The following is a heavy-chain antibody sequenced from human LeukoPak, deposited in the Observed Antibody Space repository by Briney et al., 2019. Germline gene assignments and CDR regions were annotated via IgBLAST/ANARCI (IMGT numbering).Heavy chain of an antibody. J-gene: IGHJ4*02. CDR3: DDSSGYVFDY. V-gene: IGHV4-39*01. Sequence: SETLSLTCTVSGGSISSSSYYWGWLRQPPGKGLEWIGSIYYRGSTYYNPSLKSRVTISVNTSKNQFSLKLSSVTAADTAVYYCDDSSGYVFDYWGQGTLVTVSS. D-gene: IGHD3-22*01. CDR1: GGSISSSSYY. CDR2: IYYRGST.